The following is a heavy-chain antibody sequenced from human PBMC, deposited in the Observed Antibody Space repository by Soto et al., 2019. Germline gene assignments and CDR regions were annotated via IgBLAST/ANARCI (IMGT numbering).Heavy chain of an antibody. V-gene: IGHV1-18*01. J-gene: IGHJ3*02. CDR3: ARDWAIFGVVSEAFDI. Sequence: VASVKVSCKASGYTFTNYGIIWVRQAPGQGLEWMGWINTYNGNTNHAQKLQGRVTMTTDTSTSTAYMELRSLRSDDTAVYYCARDWAIFGVVSEAFDIWGQGTMVTVSS. D-gene: IGHD3-3*01. CDR1: GYTFTNYG. CDR2: INTYNGNT.